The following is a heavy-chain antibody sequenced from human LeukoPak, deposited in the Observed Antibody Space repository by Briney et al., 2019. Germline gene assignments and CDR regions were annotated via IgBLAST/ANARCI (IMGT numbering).Heavy chain of an antibody. Sequence: PSETLSLTCTVSGDSISNYFWGWIRQPPGKGLEWIGEINHSGSTNYNPSLKSRVTISVDTSKNQFSLKLSSVTAADTAVYYCARGRLRWPPAGWGQGTLVTVSS. D-gene: IGHD4-23*01. V-gene: IGHV4-34*01. CDR1: GDSISNYF. CDR3: ARGRLRWPPAG. J-gene: IGHJ4*02. CDR2: INHSGST.